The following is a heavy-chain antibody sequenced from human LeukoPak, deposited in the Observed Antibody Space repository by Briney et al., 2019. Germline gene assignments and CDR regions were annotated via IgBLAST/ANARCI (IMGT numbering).Heavy chain of an antibody. V-gene: IGHV4-34*01. Sequence: PSETLSLTCAVYGGSFSGYYWSWIRQPPGKGLEWMGEINHSGSTNYNPSLKSRVTISVDTSKNQFSLKLSSVTAADTAVYYWARNRFMDVWGKGTTVTVSS. CDR2: INHSGST. CDR1: GGSFSGYY. CDR3: ARNRFMDV. J-gene: IGHJ6*04. D-gene: IGHD2/OR15-2a*01.